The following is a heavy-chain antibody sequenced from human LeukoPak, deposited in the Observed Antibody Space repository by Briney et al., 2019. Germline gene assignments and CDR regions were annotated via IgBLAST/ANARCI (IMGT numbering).Heavy chain of an antibody. CDR1: GFTFSSYA. Sequence: GGSLRLSCAASGFTFSSYAMSWVRQAPGKGLEWVSAISGNGGSTYYADSVKGRFTTSRDNSKNTLYLQMNSLRAEDTAVYYCAKMDSSSWYGAFDIWGQGTMVTVSS. J-gene: IGHJ3*02. D-gene: IGHD6-13*01. CDR3: AKMDSSSWYGAFDI. V-gene: IGHV3-23*01. CDR2: ISGNGGST.